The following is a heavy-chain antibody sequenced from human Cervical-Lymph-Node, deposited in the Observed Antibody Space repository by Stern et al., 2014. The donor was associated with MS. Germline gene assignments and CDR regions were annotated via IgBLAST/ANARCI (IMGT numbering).Heavy chain of an antibody. J-gene: IGHJ5*02. D-gene: IGHD1-14*01. V-gene: IGHV3-48*02. CDR1: GFTFSSYS. Sequence: VQLVQPGGGLVQPGGSLRLSCAASGFTFSSYSMNWVRQAPGKGLEWVSYISSSSSTIYYADSVKGRFTISRDNAKNSRYLQMNSLRDEDTAVYYCAREDELGGTAWGQGTLVTVSS. CDR2: ISSSSSTI. CDR3: AREDELGGTA.